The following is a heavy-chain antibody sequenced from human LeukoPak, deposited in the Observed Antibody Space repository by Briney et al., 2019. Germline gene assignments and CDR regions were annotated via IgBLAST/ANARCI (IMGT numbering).Heavy chain of an antibody. CDR1: GGSFSSKA. CDR3: ARDPNYDYVWGSYRPDAFDI. D-gene: IGHD3-16*02. V-gene: IGHV1-69*06. CDR2: IIPIFETT. Sequence: ASVKVSCKASGGSFSSKAISWVRQAPGQGLEWMGGIIPIFETTNYAQKFQGRVTITADKSTSTAYMELSSLRSEDTAVYYCARDPNYDYVWGSYRPDAFDIWGQGTMVTVSS. J-gene: IGHJ3*02.